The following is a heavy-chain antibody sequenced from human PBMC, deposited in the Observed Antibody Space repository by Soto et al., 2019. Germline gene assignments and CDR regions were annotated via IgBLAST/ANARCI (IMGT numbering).Heavy chain of an antibody. D-gene: IGHD3-22*01. J-gene: IGHJ4*02. CDR1: GYTFTTYW. CDR3: VRYFYDSSDYNYHYFDD. CDR2: IIPSDGRT. V-gene: IGHV1-46*01. Sequence: VASVKVSCKASGYTFTTYWLQWVRQAPGQGLEWMGLIIPSDGRTTYTQKFQDRVTMTRDTSTSTVYMELSSLISEDTAVYYCVRYFYDSSDYNYHYFDDWGQGTLVNVAS.